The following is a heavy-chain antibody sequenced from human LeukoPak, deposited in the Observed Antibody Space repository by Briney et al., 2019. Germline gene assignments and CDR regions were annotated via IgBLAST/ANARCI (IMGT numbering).Heavy chain of an antibody. CDR3: ARVWYSGSYPLDY. CDR1: GFTFSDYY. V-gene: IGHV3-11*01. J-gene: IGHJ4*02. D-gene: IGHD1-26*01. Sequence: GGSLRLSCAASGFTFSDYYMSWIRQAPGKGLEWVSCISSSGSTIYYADSAKGRFTISRDNTKNSLYLQMNSLRAEDTAFYYCARVWYSGSYPLDYWGQGTLVTVSS. CDR2: ISSSGSTI.